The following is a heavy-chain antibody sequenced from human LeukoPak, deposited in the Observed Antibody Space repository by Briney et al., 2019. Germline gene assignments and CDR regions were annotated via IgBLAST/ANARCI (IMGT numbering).Heavy chain of an antibody. CDR2: LYSGGST. V-gene: IGHV3-66*01. D-gene: IGHD2-2*01. CDR3: ARSLGTEVVPAASGAPANYYYYYGMDV. Sequence: GGSLRLSCAASGFTVSSNYMSWVRQAPGKGLEWVSVLYSGGSTYYADSVKGRFTISRDNSKNTLYLQMNSLRAEDTAVYYCARSLGTEVVPAASGAPANYYYYYGMDVWGQGTTVTVSS. J-gene: IGHJ6*02. CDR1: GFTVSSNY.